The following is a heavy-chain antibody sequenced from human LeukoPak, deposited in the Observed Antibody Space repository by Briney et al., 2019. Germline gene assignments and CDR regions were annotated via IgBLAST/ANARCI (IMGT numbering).Heavy chain of an antibody. J-gene: IGHJ5*02. CDR2: IYWNDDK. CDR1: EFSLSTSGVG. Sequence: ESGPTLVNPTQTLTLTCTFSEFSLSTSGVGVGWIRQPRGKALEWLALIYWNDDKRYSPSLKSRLTITKDTSKNQVVLTMTNMDPVDTATYYCAHRQLWFSRTEDWFDPWGQGTLVTVSS. V-gene: IGHV2-5*01. D-gene: IGHD5-18*01. CDR3: AHRQLWFSRTEDWFDP.